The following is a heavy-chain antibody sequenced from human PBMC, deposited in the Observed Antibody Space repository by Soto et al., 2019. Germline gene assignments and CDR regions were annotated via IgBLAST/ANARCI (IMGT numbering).Heavy chain of an antibody. V-gene: IGHV3-30-3*01. D-gene: IGHD4-17*01. CDR2: ISYDGSNK. CDR1: GFTFSSYA. Sequence: QVQLVESGGGVVQPGRSLRLSCAASGFTFSSYAMHWVRQAPGKGLEWVAVISYDGSNKYYADSVKGRFTISRDNSKNTLYLQMNSLRAEDTAVYYCAGAPTRDDYGDYGRAFDIWGQGTMVTVSS. CDR3: AGAPTRDDYGDYGRAFDI. J-gene: IGHJ3*02.